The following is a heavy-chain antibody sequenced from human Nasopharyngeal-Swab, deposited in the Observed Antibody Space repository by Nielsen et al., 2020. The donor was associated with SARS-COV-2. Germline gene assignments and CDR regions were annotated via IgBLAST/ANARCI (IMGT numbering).Heavy chain of an antibody. V-gene: IGHV5-51*01. Sequence: GESLKISCKASGYSFTKYWIGWVRQMPGKGLEWMGSIYPGNSDTRYSPAFHGRITMSADKSINTAYLQWTSLRASDTAVYFCARRAARDGYNYEVDPWGQGTLVTVSS. D-gene: IGHD5-24*01. CDR1: GYSFTKYW. CDR3: ARRAARDGYNYEVDP. J-gene: IGHJ5*02. CDR2: IYPGNSDT.